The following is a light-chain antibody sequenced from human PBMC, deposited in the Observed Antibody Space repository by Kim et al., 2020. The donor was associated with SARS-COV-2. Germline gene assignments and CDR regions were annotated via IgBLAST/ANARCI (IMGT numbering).Light chain of an antibody. CDR1: KLGNKY. CDR2: QHT. J-gene: IGLJ2*01. CDR3: QAWDSRIVV. Sequence: SYELTQPPSVSVSPGQTASITCSGDKLGNKYACWYQQKPGQSPVLVIYQHTKRPSGIPERFSGSNSGNTATLTISGTQTKDEAEYYCQAWDSRIVVFGGGTQLTVL. V-gene: IGLV3-1*01.